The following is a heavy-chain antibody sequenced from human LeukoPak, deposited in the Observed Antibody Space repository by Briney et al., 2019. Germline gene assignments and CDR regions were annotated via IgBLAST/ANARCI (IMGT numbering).Heavy chain of an antibody. D-gene: IGHD1-26*01. V-gene: IGHV1-46*01. Sequence: ASVKVSCKASGGTFSSYAISWVRQAPGQGLEWMGIVNPSGGNTNYAQKFQGRVTMTRDMSTTTVYMELSSLRSEDTAVYYCSRERRSGSYYFDYWGQGTLVTVSS. J-gene: IGHJ4*02. CDR2: VNPSGGNT. CDR1: GGTFSSYA. CDR3: SRERRSGSYYFDY.